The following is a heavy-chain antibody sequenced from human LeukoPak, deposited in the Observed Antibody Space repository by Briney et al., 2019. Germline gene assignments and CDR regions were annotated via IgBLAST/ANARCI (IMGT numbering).Heavy chain of an antibody. D-gene: IGHD6-19*01. V-gene: IGHV3-23*01. CDR1: GFTFSSYD. Sequence: PGKSLRLSCAASGFTFSSYDMHWVRQAPGKGLEWVSAISGSGGSTYYADSVKGRFTISRDNSKNTLYLQMNSLRAEDTAVYYCASEADSSGPGPWYFDLWGRGTLVTVSS. CDR2: ISGSGGST. J-gene: IGHJ2*01. CDR3: ASEADSSGPGPWYFDL.